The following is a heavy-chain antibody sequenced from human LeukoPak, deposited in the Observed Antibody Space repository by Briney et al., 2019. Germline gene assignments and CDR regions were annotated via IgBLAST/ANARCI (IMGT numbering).Heavy chain of an antibody. CDR1: GFTFSSYS. CDR2: ISSSSSYI. D-gene: IGHD2-15*01. V-gene: IGHV3-21*04. Sequence: GGSLRLSCAASGFTFSSYSMNWVRQAPGKGLEWVSSISSSSSYIYYADSVKGRFTISRDNAKNSLYLQMNSLRAEDMALYYCAKDVSRMSYYYMDVWGKGTTVTVSS. J-gene: IGHJ6*03. CDR3: AKDVSRMSYYYMDV.